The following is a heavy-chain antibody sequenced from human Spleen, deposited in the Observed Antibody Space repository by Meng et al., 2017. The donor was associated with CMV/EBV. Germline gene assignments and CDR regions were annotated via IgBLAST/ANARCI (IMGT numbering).Heavy chain of an antibody. CDR2: MSSGGTT. Sequence: GGSLRLSCAASAFIFSDFYMTWLRQAPGKGLEWVSLMSSGGTTYYADSVRGRFTMSRDNSKNTLWLQMNGLRDEDTAVYYCARDLDMGYFDLWGQGMLVTVSS. CDR3: ARDLDMGYFDL. J-gene: IGHJ4*02. V-gene: IGHV3-53*01. CDR1: AFIFSDFY.